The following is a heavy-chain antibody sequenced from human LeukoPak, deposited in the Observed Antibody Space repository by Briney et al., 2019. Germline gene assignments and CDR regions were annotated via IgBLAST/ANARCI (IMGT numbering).Heavy chain of an antibody. CDR1: GYTFTSYY. Sequence: ASVTVSCTASGYTFTSYYMHWVRQAPGQGLEWMGIINPSGGSTSYARKFQGRVTLTRDTSTSTVYMELSSLSSEDTAVYYCARGRGVVVSGATHRGYYYSMDVWGQGTTVTVSS. J-gene: IGHJ6*02. CDR3: ARGRGVVVSGATHRGYYYSMDV. D-gene: IGHD2-2*01. CDR2: INPSGGST. V-gene: IGHV1-46*01.